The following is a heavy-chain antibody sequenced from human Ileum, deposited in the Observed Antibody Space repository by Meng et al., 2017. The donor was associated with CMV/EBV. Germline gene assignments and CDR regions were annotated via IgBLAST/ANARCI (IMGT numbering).Heavy chain of an antibody. CDR2: ITIYNGNN. J-gene: IGHJ5*02. CDR1: GYTSTYPY. D-gene: IGHD2-21*02. Sequence: QTQWVQYGAAVKTTGSSGQSSYKPPGYTSTYPYLHWVRQAPGQALEWMGWITIYNGNNHYAQRFQGRLTITADESTNTAYMELTSLTSDDTAVYYCARDGRTVTAPNWFDPWGQGTLVTVSS. V-gene: IGHV1-45*01. CDR3: ARDGRTVTAPNWFDP.